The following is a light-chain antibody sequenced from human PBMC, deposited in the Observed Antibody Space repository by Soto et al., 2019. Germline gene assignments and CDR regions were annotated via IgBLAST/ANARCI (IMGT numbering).Light chain of an antibody. CDR2: GAS. J-gene: IGKJ5*01. V-gene: IGKV3-20*01. Sequence: ALTQSPATLSLSPGERATLSCRASQSVSSSYLAWYQQKPGQPPRLLIYGASSRATGIPDRFSGSGSGTDFTLTISRLEPEDFAVFYCQHYDSLPITCGQGTRLEIK. CDR3: QHYDSLPIT. CDR1: QSVSSSY.